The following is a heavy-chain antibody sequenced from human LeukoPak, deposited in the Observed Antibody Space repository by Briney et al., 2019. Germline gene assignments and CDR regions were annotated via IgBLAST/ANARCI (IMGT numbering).Heavy chain of an antibody. J-gene: IGHJ5*02. CDR2: MNPNSGNA. D-gene: IGHD3-10*01. V-gene: IGHV1-8*01. CDR3: ARDDGSWIFSHWFDP. Sequence: ASVKVSCKASGYTFTSYDINWVRQATGQGLEWMGWMNPNSGNAGYAQKFQGRVTMTRDTSISTAYMELSRLRSDDTAVYYCARDDGSWIFSHWFDPWGQGTLVTVSS. CDR1: GYTFTSYD.